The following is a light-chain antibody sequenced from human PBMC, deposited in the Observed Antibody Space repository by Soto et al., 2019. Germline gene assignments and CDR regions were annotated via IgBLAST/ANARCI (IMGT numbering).Light chain of an antibody. CDR3: GTWDHSVSGYV. CDR2: ENN. CDR1: SSNIGNNY. V-gene: IGLV1-51*02. Sequence: QSALTQPPSVSAAPGQQVTISCSGSSSNIGNNYVSWFQHLPGATPKLLIYENNRRPTGIPDQFSGSKSATSATLGITRLQSGDEADYYCGTWDHSVSGYVFGTGTKVTVL. J-gene: IGLJ1*01.